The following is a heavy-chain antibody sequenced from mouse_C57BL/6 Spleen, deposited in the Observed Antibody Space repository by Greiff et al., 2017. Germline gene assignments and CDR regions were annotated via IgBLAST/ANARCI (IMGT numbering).Heavy chain of an antibody. CDR3: ARDYGSSYYFDY. J-gene: IGHJ2*01. D-gene: IGHD1-1*01. CDR1: GYTFTDYY. CDR2: INPNKGGT. V-gene: IGHV1-26*01. Sequence: EVQLQQSGPELVKPGASVKISCKASGYTFTDYYMNWVKQSHGKSLEWIGDINPNKGGTSYNQKFKGKATLTVDKASSTAYMELRSLTSEDSAVYYCARDYGSSYYFDYWGQGTTLTVSS.